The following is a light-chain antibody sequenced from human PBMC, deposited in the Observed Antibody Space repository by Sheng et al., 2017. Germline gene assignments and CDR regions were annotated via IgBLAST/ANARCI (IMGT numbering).Light chain of an antibody. J-gene: IGKJ3*01. CDR3: QQRSNWPPRFT. V-gene: IGKV3-11*01. CDR1: QSISSY. Sequence: EIVLTQSPVTLSLSPGERATLSCRASQSISSYLAWYQQKPGQAPRLLIYAASNRATGIPARFSGSGSGTDFTLTISSLEPEDFAVYYCQQRSNWPPRFTFGP. CDR2: AAS.